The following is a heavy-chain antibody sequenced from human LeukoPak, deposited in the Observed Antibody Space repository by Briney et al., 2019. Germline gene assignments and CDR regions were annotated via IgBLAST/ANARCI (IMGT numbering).Heavy chain of an antibody. J-gene: IGHJ4*02. Sequence: VGSLRLSCAASGFTFSSSWMHWVRQAPGKGLVWVSLINSDGTSTSYADSVKGRFTISRDNAKNTLYLQMNSLRAEDAAVYYCARDGDTVTVYYFDYWGQGTLVTVSS. CDR1: GFTFSSSW. CDR3: ARDGDTVTVYYFDY. D-gene: IGHD4-17*01. V-gene: IGHV3-74*01. CDR2: INSDGTST.